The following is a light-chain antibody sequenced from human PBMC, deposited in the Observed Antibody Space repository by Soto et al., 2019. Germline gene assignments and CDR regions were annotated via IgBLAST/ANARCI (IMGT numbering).Light chain of an antibody. Sequence: DIVMTQSPDSLAVSLGERATINCKSSQSVLYSSNNKNYLAWYQQKPGQPPKLLIYWASTRESGVPDRFSGSGSGTDFTLTISGLQSEDFAVYYCQQYNNWPTFGQGTKVDI. CDR1: QSVLYSSNNKNY. J-gene: IGKJ1*01. V-gene: IGKV4-1*01. CDR2: WAS. CDR3: QQYNNWPT.